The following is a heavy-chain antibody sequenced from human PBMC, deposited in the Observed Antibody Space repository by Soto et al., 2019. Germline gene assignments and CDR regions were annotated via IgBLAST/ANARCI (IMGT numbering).Heavy chain of an antibody. CDR1: GGTFSSYT. J-gene: IGHJ6*03. D-gene: IGHD6-6*01. V-gene: IGHV1-69*02. CDR3: ASLGAARPGYYYYYMDV. Sequence: SVKVSCKASGGTFSSYTISWVRQAPGQGLEWMGRIIPILGIANYAQKFQGRVTITANKSISTAYMELSSLRSEDTAVYYCASLGAARPGYYYYYMDVWGKGTKVTVPS. CDR2: IIPILGIA.